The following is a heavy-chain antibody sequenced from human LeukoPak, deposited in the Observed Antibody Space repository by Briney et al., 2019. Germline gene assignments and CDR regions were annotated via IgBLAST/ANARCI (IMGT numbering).Heavy chain of an antibody. D-gene: IGHD1-26*01. V-gene: IGHV4-59*01. J-gene: IGHJ5*02. CDR2: IYYSGST. CDR1: GGSISSYY. CDR3: ARERVGATNWFDP. Sequence: MPSETLSLTCTVSGGSISSYYWSWIRQPPGKGLEWIGYIYYSGSTNYNPSLKSRVTISVDTSKNQFSLKLSSVTAADTAVYYCARERVGATNWFDPWGQGTLVTVSS.